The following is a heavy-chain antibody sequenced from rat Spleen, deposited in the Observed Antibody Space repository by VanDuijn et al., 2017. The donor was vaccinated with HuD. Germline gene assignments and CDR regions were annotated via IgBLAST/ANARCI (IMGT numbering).Heavy chain of an antibody. J-gene: IGHJ2*01. CDR1: GFTFSNAA. Sequence: VQLVESGGGLVQPKESLKISCAASGFTFSNAAMYWVRQAPGKGLEWVARIRTKPNNYATYYADSVKGRFTISRDDSKSMVYLQMDNLKTEDTAMYYCTAAAHNYFDYWGQGVMVTVSS. CDR2: IRTKPNNYAT. V-gene: IGHV10-5*01. CDR3: TAAAHNYFDY.